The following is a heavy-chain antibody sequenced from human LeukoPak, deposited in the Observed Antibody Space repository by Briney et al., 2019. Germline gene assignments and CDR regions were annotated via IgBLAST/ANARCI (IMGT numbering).Heavy chain of an antibody. CDR1: GFTFSSYS. CDR2: ISSSSSYI. V-gene: IGHV3-21*01. Sequence: PGGSLRLSCAASGFTFSSYSMNWVRQAPGKGLEWVSSISSSSSYIYYADSVKGRFTISRDNAKNSLYLQMNSLRAEDTAVYYCARQPGGSGYYTGIGPRLSYYYYYMDVWGKGTTVTVSS. J-gene: IGHJ6*03. D-gene: IGHD3-3*01. CDR3: ARQPGGSGYYTGIGPRLSYYYYYMDV.